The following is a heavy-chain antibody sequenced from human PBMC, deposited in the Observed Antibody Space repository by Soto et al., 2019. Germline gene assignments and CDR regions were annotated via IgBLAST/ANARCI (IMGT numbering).Heavy chain of an antibody. V-gene: IGHV3-23*01. D-gene: IGHD3-3*01. CDR2: ISGSGGST. J-gene: IGHJ5*02. CDR3: AKDAYPSAYDFWSGYRWFDP. Sequence: GGSLRLSCAASGFTFSSYAMSWVRQAPGKGLEWVSAISGSGGSTYYADSVKGRFTISRDNSKNTLYLQMNSLRAEDTAVYYCAKDAYPSAYDFWSGYRWFDPWGQGTLVTVS. CDR1: GFTFSSYA.